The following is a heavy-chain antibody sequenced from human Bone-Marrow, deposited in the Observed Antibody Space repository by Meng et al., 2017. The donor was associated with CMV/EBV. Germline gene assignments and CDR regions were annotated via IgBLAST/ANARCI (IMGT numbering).Heavy chain of an antibody. Sequence: GSLRLSCTVSGGSVSSGSYYWSWIRQPPGKGLEWIGYIYYSGSTNYNPSLKSRVTISVDTSKNQFSLKLSSVTAADTAVYYCARVSIFGVVPNWFDPWGPGPRVTGAS. CDR2: IYYSGST. CDR3: ARVSIFGVVPNWFDP. V-gene: IGHV4-61*01. CDR1: GGSVSSGSYY. J-gene: IGHJ5*02. D-gene: IGHD3-3*01.